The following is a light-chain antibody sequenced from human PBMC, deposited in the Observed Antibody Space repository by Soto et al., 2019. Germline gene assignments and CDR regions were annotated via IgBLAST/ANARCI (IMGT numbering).Light chain of an antibody. CDR3: QQYGRSPFT. V-gene: IGKV3-11*01. CDR1: QSVSSF. Sequence: EVVLTQSPATLSLSPGERATLSCRASQSVSSFLAWYQQRPGQTPRLIIYHASNRATGIPARFGGSGSGTDFTLTISSLEPEDFAVYYCQQYGRSPFTFGQGTKLQIK. J-gene: IGKJ2*01. CDR2: HAS.